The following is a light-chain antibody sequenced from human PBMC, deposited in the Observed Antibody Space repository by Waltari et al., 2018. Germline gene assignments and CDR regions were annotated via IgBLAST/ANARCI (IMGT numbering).Light chain of an antibody. V-gene: IGKV3-20*01. J-gene: IGKJ1*01. CDR1: QSVTRA. CDR3: QHYLRLPVT. Sequence: EIVLTQSPGTLSLSPGESATLSCRTSQSVTRALAWYQQKPGQAPRLLIYGASNRATGIPDRFSGSGSGTAFSLTISSLEPEDFAVYYCQHYLRLPVTFGQGTKVEVK. CDR2: GAS.